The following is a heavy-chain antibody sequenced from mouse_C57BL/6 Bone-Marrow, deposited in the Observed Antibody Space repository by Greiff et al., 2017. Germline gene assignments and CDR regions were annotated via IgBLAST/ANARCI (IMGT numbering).Heavy chain of an antibody. J-gene: IGHJ2*01. CDR3: ARWATTRGY. D-gene: IGHD3-1*01. V-gene: IGHV1-50*01. CDR1: GYTFTSYW. Sequence: QVQLQQPGAELVKPGASVKLSCKASGYTFTSYWMQWVKQRPGQGLEWIGEIDPSDSYTNYNQKFKGKATLTVDTSSSTAYMQLSSLTSEDSAVYYCARWATTRGYWGQGTTLTVSS. CDR2: IDPSDSYT.